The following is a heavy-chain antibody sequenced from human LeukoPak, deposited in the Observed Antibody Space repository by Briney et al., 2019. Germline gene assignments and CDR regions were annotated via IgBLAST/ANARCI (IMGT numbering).Heavy chain of an antibody. CDR2: IGTSSTTI. Sequence: PGGSLRLSCAASGFTFSSYTMNWVRQPPGKGLEWVSNIGTSSTTIYYADSVKGRFTISRDNAKNSLYLQMNSLRADDTAVYCATFAAGGSYYYYMDVWGKGTTVTVSS. J-gene: IGHJ6*03. D-gene: IGHD6-25*01. CDR3: ATFAAGGSYYYYMDV. CDR1: GFTFSSYT. V-gene: IGHV3-48*01.